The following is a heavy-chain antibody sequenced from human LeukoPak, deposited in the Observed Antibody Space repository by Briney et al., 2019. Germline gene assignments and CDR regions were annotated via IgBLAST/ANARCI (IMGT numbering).Heavy chain of an antibody. CDR3: ARAKRGYSYGYYHYFDY. CDR1: GFTFSDYY. CDR2: ISTSGSTI. V-gene: IGHV3-11*01. J-gene: IGHJ4*02. Sequence: GGSLRLSCAASGFTFSDYYMSWIRQAPGKGLEWVSYISTSGSTIYYADSLKGRFTIPRDNAKNSLYLQMNSLRAEDTAVYYCARAKRGYSYGYYHYFDYWGQGTLVTVSS. D-gene: IGHD5-18*01.